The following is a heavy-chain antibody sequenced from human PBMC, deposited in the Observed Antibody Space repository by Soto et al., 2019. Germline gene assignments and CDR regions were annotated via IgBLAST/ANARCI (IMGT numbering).Heavy chain of an antibody. D-gene: IGHD6-13*01. V-gene: IGHV4-59*01. CDR2: IYYSGST. J-gene: IGHJ6*02. CDR1: GGSISSYY. CDR3: ARTFIAAAGRRSGERMDV. Sequence: SETLSLTCTVSGGSISSYYWSWIRQPPGKGLEWIGYIYYSGSTNYNPSLKSRVTISVDTSKNQFSLKLSSVTAADTAVYYCARTFIAAAGRRSGERMDVWGQGTTVTVSS.